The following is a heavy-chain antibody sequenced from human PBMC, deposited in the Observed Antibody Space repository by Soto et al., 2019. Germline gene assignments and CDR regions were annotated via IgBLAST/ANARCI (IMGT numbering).Heavy chain of an antibody. J-gene: IGHJ4*02. CDR3: AKDSSPRIAAAGTGFDY. Sequence: PGGSLRLSCAASGFTFDDYTMHWVRQAPGKGLEWVSLISWDGGSTYYADSVKGRFTISRDNSKNSLYLQMNSLRTEDTALYYCAKDSSPRIAAAGTGFDYWGQGTLVTVSS. CDR1: GFTFDDYT. V-gene: IGHV3-43*01. CDR2: ISWDGGST. D-gene: IGHD6-13*01.